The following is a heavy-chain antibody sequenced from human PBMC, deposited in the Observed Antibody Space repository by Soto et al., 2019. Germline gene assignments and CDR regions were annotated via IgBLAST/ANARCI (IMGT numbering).Heavy chain of an antibody. CDR2: FDPEDGET. Sequence: GASVKVSCKVSGYTLTELSMHWVRQAPGKGLEWMGGFDPEDGETIYAQKFQGRVTMTEDTSTDTAYMELSSLRAEDTAVYYCCLLATATDYFDYWGQGTLVTVSS. J-gene: IGHJ4*02. CDR3: CLLATATDYFDY. D-gene: IGHD5-18*01. V-gene: IGHV1-24*01. CDR1: GYTLTELS.